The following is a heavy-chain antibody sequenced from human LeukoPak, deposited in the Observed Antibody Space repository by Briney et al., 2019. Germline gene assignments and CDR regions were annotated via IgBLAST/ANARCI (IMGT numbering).Heavy chain of an antibody. CDR1: GFTVSSSY. CDR3: ARDLYDSSGYGAFDI. V-gene: IGHV3-53*01. Sequence: PGGSLRLSCAASGFTVSSSYMSWVRQAPGKGLEWVSVIYSGGSTYYADSVKGRFTISRDNSKNTLYLQMNSLRAEDTAVYYCARDLYDSSGYGAFDIWGQGTMVTVSS. CDR2: IYSGGST. D-gene: IGHD3-22*01. J-gene: IGHJ3*02.